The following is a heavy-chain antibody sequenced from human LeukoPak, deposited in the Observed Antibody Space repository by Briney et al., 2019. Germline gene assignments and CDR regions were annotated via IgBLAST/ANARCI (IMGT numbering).Heavy chain of an antibody. CDR2: ISYDGSSK. Sequence: QTGGSLRLSCAASGFTFSTYAMHWVRQAPGKGLEWVAVISYDGSSKYYADSVKGRFTISRDNSENTLYLQMNSLRAEDTAVYYCARDLFGDTAMVMQPFDPWGQGTLVTVSS. V-gene: IGHV3-30*04. D-gene: IGHD5-18*01. J-gene: IGHJ5*02. CDR1: GFTFSTYA. CDR3: ARDLFGDTAMVMQPFDP.